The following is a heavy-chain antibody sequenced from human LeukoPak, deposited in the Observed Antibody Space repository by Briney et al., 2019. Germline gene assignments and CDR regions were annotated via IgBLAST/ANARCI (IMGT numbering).Heavy chain of an antibody. D-gene: IGHD1-26*01. CDR2: INPSDGST. CDR3: ARSSGSYSPFDY. V-gene: IGHV1-46*01. CDR1: GYTFTTYY. J-gene: IGHJ4*02. Sequence: ASVKVSCKASGYTFTTYYMHWVRQAPGQGLEWMGIINPSDGSTSYPQKFQGRVTMTRDTSTSTVYMDLNSLTSEDMTVYYCARSSGSYSPFDYWGQGTLVTVSS.